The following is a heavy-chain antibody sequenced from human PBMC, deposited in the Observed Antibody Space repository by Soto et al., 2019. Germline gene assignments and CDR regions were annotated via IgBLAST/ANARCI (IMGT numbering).Heavy chain of an antibody. Sequence: ASVKVSCKASGYTFTGYFMHWVRQAPGQGLEWMGWINPYSGGADYAQSFQGRVTMTRDTSISTVYMEVSRLTSDDTAVYYCARDFRGGYSGYDSWSYGGQGTLVTVSS. V-gene: IGHV1-2*02. D-gene: IGHD5-12*01. J-gene: IGHJ4*02. CDR3: ARDFRGGYSGYDSWSY. CDR1: GYTFTGYF. CDR2: INPYSGGA.